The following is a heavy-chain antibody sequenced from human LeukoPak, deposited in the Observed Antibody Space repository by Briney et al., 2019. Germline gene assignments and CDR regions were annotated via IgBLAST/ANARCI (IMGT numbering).Heavy chain of an antibody. V-gene: IGHV1-2*02. CDR3: ARPRSGSQTGFDP. D-gene: IGHD1-26*01. CDR2: INPNNGGT. Sequence: ASVKVSCKASGYTLTDYHMHWVRQAPGQGVEWMGWINPNNGGTNYAQKFQDRVTMTRDTSISTAYMELSRLTSDDTAVYYCARPRSGSQTGFDPWGQGTLVTVSS. J-gene: IGHJ5*02. CDR1: GYTLTDYH.